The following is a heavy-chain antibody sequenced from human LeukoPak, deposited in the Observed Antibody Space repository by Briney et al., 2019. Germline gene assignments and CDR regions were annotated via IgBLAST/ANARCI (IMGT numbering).Heavy chain of an antibody. Sequence: GGSLRLSCAASGFTFSDSYMSWLRHAPGKGLEWVSRVIRDGSFTNYADSVKGRFTISRDNAKNTLYLQMSSLRAEDTAVYFCVRDGDDFNFDYWGQGSLVTVSS. CDR1: GFTFSDSY. V-gene: IGHV3-74*01. CDR2: VIRDGSFT. CDR3: VRDGDDFNFDY. J-gene: IGHJ4*02. D-gene: IGHD5-24*01.